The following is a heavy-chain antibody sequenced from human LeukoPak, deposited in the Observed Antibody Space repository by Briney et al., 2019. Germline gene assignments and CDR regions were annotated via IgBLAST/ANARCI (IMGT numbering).Heavy chain of an antibody. CDR2: IYSGGST. CDR3: ASSVVPAAFDY. CDR1: GFTVSSNY. J-gene: IGHJ4*02. V-gene: IGHV3-53*04. Sequence: PGGSLRLSCAASGFTVSSNYMSWVRQAPGKGLEWVSVIYSGGSTYYADSAKGRFTISRHNSKNTLYLQMNSLRAEDTAVYYCASSVVPAAFDYWGQGTLVTVSS. D-gene: IGHD2-2*01.